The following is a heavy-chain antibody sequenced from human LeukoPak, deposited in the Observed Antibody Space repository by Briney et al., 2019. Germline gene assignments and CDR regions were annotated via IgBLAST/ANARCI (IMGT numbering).Heavy chain of an antibody. J-gene: IGHJ4*02. Sequence: SETLSLTCTVSGGSISSYYWSWIRQPAGKGLEWIGRIYTSGSTNYNPSLKSRVTMSVDMSKNQFSLKLSSVTAADTAVYYCARDQTDFWSGYYYFDYWGQGTLVTVSS. CDR2: IYTSGST. CDR3: ARDQTDFWSGYYYFDY. CDR1: GGSISSYY. V-gene: IGHV4-4*07. D-gene: IGHD3-3*01.